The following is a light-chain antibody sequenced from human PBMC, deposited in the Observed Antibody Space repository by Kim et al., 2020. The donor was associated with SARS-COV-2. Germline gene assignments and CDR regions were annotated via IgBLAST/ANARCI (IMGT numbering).Light chain of an antibody. J-gene: IGLJ2*01. CDR2: QDS. CDR3: QAWDSSTGVV. CDR1: ILGDKY. V-gene: IGLV3-1*01. Sequence: SYELTQPPSVSVSPGQTASITCSGDILGDKYVCWYQQKPGQSPVLVIYQDSKRPSGIPERFSGSNSGNTATLTISGTQAMDEADYYCQAWDSSTGVVFGGGTQMTVL.